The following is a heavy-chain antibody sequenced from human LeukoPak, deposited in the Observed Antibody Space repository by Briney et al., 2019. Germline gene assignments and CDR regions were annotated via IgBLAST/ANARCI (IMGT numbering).Heavy chain of an antibody. V-gene: IGHV3-7*01. CDR1: GFTLRNYW. J-gene: IGHJ4*02. Sequence: GGSLRLSCAASGFTLRNYWMSWVRQAPGKGLEWVANIKQDGSEKYYVDSVKGRFTISRDNAKNSLYLQMNSLRAEDTAVYYCARDLIGSGSYYNWGQGTLVTVSS. CDR3: ARDLIGSGSYYN. CDR2: IKQDGSEK. D-gene: IGHD3-10*01.